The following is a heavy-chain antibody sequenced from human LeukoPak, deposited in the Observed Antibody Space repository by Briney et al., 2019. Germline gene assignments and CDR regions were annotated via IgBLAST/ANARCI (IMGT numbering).Heavy chain of an antibody. V-gene: IGHV4-4*09. Sequence: SETLSLTCTVSGDSISSYYWSWIRQPPGKGLEWIGYIYTSVSTNYNPSLRSRVTMSVDTSKNQSSLKLSSVAAADTAVYYCARHARSDYANAKFDCWGQGALVTVSS. CDR3: ARHARSDYANAKFDC. J-gene: IGHJ4*02. D-gene: IGHD4-17*01. CDR2: IYTSVST. CDR1: GDSISSYY.